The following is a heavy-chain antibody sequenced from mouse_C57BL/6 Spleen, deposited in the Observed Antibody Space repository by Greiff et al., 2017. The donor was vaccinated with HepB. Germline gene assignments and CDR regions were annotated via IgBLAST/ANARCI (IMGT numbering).Heavy chain of an antibody. CDR2: IYPGGGYT. V-gene: IGHV1-63*01. Sequence: QVHLKQSGAELVRPGTSVKMSCKASGYTFTNYWIGWVKQRPGQGLEWIGDIYPGGGYTNYNEKFKGKATLTADKSSSTAYMQFSSLTSEDSAIYYCAGQKAYYGNSDYAMDYWGQGTSVTVSS. D-gene: IGHD2-10*01. CDR1: GYTFTNYW. J-gene: IGHJ4*01. CDR3: AGQKAYYGNSDYAMDY.